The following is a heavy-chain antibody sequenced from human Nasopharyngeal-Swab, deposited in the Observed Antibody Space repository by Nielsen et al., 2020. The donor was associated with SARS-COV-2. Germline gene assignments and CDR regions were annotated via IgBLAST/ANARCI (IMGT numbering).Heavy chain of an antibody. Sequence: GGSLRLSCAAFGFTFSTYWMSWVRQAPGKGLEWVANIKQDGSEKYYVDSVKGRFTISRDNAKNSLYLQMNNLRVEDTALYYCAGESGPNGFDIWGQGAMITVSS. J-gene: IGHJ3*02. V-gene: IGHV3-7*04. CDR3: AGESGPNGFDI. D-gene: IGHD2-15*01. CDR2: IKQDGSEK. CDR1: GFTFSTYW.